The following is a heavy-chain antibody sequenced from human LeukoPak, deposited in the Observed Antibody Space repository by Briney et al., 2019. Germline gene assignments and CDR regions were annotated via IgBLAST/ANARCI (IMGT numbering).Heavy chain of an antibody. D-gene: IGHD3-10*01. CDR3: ARDMMGSGSTRDY. V-gene: IGHV3-11*01. Sequence: PGGSLRLSRAVSGFTFSDYYMSWIRQAPGKGLEWLSYISGSGEITYHAESVKGRFSISRDNAKNSLYLQMNSLRVEDTAVYYCARDMMGSGSTRDYWGQGTLVTVSS. CDR2: ISGSGEIT. CDR1: GFTFSDYY. J-gene: IGHJ4*02.